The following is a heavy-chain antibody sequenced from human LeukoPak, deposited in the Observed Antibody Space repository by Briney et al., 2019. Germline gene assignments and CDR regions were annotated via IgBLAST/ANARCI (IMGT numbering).Heavy chain of an antibody. CDR1: GGSVSSTHY. CDR2: IYYGGST. V-gene: IGHV4-39*07. Sequence: SETLSLTCTVSGGSVSSTHYWGWIRQPPGKGLEWIGSIYYGGSTYYNPSLKSRVTISVDTSKNQFSLKLSSVTAADTAVYYCARVRRNIVVVPAAAPDYWGQGTLVTVSS. J-gene: IGHJ4*02. D-gene: IGHD2-2*01. CDR3: ARVRRNIVVVPAAAPDY.